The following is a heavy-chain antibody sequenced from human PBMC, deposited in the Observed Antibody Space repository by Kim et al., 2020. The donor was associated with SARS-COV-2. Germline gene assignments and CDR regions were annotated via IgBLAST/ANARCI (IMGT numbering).Heavy chain of an antibody. D-gene: IGHD2-15*01. CDR3: ARRVGGCSGGSCYWVDH. CDR1: GYTFTSHD. V-gene: IGHV1-8*01. CDR2: MNPNSGNT. J-gene: IGHJ4*01. Sequence: ASVKVSCKASGYTFTSHDINWVRQATGHGLEWMGWMNPNSGNTGYAQKFQGRVTMTRNTSISTAYMELSSLRSEDTAVYYCARRVGGCSGGSCYWVDHWGQRTLVTLSS.